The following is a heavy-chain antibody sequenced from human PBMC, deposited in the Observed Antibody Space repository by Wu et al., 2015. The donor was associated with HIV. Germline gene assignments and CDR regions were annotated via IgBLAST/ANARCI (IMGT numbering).Heavy chain of an antibody. Sequence: MQSGAEVKKPGASVKVSCKASGYTFTSYGISWVRQAPGQGLEWMGWISAYNGNTNYAQKLQGRVTMTTDTSTSTAYMELRSLRSDDTAVYYCARDVTSGYDLIGGNYWGQGTLVTVSS. CDR3: ARDVTSGYDLIGGNY. D-gene: IGHD5-12*01. CDR1: GYTFTSYG. CDR2: ISAYNGNT. V-gene: IGHV1-18*01. J-gene: IGHJ4*02.